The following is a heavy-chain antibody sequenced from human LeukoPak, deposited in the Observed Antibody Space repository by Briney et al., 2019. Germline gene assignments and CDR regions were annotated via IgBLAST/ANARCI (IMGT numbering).Heavy chain of an antibody. Sequence: SETLSLTCTVSGGSISSYYWSWIRQSPGKGLEWIGYIYYSGSTNYNPSLKSRVTISVDTSKNQFSLKVSSVTAADTAVYYCARASGSGWPPPGFDYWGQGALVTVSS. D-gene: IGHD6-19*01. CDR3: ARASGSGWPPPGFDY. J-gene: IGHJ4*02. CDR1: GGSISSYY. CDR2: IYYSGST. V-gene: IGHV4-59*01.